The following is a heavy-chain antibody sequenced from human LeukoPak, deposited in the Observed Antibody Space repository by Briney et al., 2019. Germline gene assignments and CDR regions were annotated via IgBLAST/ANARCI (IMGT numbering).Heavy chain of an antibody. V-gene: IGHV4-28*05. D-gene: IGHD2-2*01. Sequence: PSDTLSLTCSVSGYSISTDNWWGWIRQPPGEGLEWIGYIYHSGDIYYNPSLKSRVTMSVDTSRSQFSLKLSSVTAVDTAVYYCARKPAARGWFDPWGQGTLVTVSS. J-gene: IGHJ5*02. CDR3: ARKPAARGWFDP. CDR1: GYSISTDNW. CDR2: IYHSGDI.